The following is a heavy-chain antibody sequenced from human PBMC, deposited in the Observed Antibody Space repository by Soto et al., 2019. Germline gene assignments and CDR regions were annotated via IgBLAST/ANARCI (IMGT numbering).Heavy chain of an antibody. CDR3: XXXXXXXXYPXX. V-gene: IGHV1-69*14. CDR1: GATFSSYA. CDR2: IVPTVDTS. J-gene: IGHJ4*02. Sequence: QVQLVQSGAEVRQPASSVKVSCKTSGATFSSYAITWVRQAPGQGLEWMGGIVPTVDTSTYAQKFQGRVTITADKFTNTVYXXXXXXXXXXXXXXXXXXXXXXXXYPXXWGQGTLVTVSS.